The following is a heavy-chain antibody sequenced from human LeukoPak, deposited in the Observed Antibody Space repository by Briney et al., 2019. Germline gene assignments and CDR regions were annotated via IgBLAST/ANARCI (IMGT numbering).Heavy chain of an antibody. D-gene: IGHD3-22*01. Sequence: PGGSLRLSCAASGFTFSSYAMHWVRQAPGKGLEGVAVISYEGSNKYYADSGKGRFTISRDNSKNTLYLQMNSLRAEDTAVYYCARDQTPNYYDSSGYSQDAFDIWGQGTMVTVSS. CDR2: ISYEGSNK. V-gene: IGHV3-30*04. CDR3: ARDQTPNYYDSSGYSQDAFDI. CDR1: GFTFSSYA. J-gene: IGHJ3*02.